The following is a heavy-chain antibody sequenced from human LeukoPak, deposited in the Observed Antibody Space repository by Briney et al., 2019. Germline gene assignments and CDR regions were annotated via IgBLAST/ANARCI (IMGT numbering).Heavy chain of an antibody. Sequence: GGSLRLSCAASGFTFSSYSMNWVRQAPGKGLEWVSSISSSSSYIYYADSVKGRFTISRDNAKDSLYLQMNSLRAEDTAVYYCARERYYDSSGYYSNVKDYWGQGTLVTASS. D-gene: IGHD3-22*01. CDR1: GFTFSSYS. CDR2: ISSSSSYI. J-gene: IGHJ4*02. CDR3: ARERYYDSSGYYSNVKDY. V-gene: IGHV3-21*01.